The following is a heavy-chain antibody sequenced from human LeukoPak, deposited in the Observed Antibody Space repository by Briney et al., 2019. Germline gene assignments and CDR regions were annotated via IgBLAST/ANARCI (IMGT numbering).Heavy chain of an antibody. CDR1: GGSISSSSYY. D-gene: IGHD5-18*01. Sequence: PSETLSLTCTVSGGSISSSSYYWGWIRQPPGKGLEWIGSSYYSGSTYYNPSLKSRVTISVDTSKNQFSLKLSSVTAADTAVYYCARQEYSYGHDYWGQGTLVTVSS. CDR2: SYYSGST. J-gene: IGHJ4*02. V-gene: IGHV4-39*01. CDR3: ARQEYSYGHDY.